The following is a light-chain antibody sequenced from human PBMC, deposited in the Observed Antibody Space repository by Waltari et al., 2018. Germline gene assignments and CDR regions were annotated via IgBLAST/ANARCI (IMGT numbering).Light chain of an antibody. Sequence: AIQMTQSPSSLSASVAARGTITCRASQGIRNDLGWYQQKPGKAPKLLIYAASSLQSGVPSRFSGSGSGTDFTLTISSLQPEDFATYYCLQDYNYPWTFGQGTKVEIK. CDR3: LQDYNYPWT. J-gene: IGKJ1*01. V-gene: IGKV1-6*01. CDR1: QGIRND. CDR2: AAS.